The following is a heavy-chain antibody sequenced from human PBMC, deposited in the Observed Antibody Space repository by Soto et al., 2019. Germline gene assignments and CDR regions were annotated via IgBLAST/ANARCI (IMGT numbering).Heavy chain of an antibody. J-gene: IGHJ3*02. CDR1: GFTFSSYT. D-gene: IGHD2-21*01. CDR2: IGSSI. Sequence: GGSLRLSCAASGFTFSSYTMNWVRQAPGKGLEWISYIGSSIHYADPVKGRFTISRDNAKNSLYLQMNSLRDEDTAVYYCVRDYIYAFDIWGQGTMVTVSS. V-gene: IGHV3-48*02. CDR3: VRDYIYAFDI.